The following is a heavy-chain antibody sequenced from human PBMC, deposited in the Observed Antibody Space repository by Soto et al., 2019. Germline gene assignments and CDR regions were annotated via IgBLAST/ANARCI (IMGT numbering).Heavy chain of an antibody. V-gene: IGHV3-21*01. D-gene: IGHD2-2*03. Sequence: GSLRLSCAASGFTFSSYSMNWVRQAPVKGLEWVSSISSSSSYIYYADSVKGRFTISRDNAKNSLYLQMNSLRAEDTAVYYCASLDIVVVPAAMPRSDTFDDWGQGTLVTVSS. J-gene: IGHJ4*02. CDR1: GFTFSSYS. CDR2: ISSSSSYI. CDR3: ASLDIVVVPAAMPRSDTFDD.